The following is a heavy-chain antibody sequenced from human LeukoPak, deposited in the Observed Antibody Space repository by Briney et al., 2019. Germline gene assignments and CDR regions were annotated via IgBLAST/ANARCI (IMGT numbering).Heavy chain of an antibody. Sequence: GGSLRLSCAASGFPSDDYGMLWVRQGPGKGLEWVSRINSDGSSTSYADSVKGRFTISRDNAKNTLYLQMNSLRAEDTAVYYCAELGITMIGGVWGKGTTVTISS. V-gene: IGHV3-74*01. CDR1: GFPSDDYG. CDR2: INSDGSST. D-gene: IGHD3-10*02. J-gene: IGHJ6*04. CDR3: AELGITMIGGV.